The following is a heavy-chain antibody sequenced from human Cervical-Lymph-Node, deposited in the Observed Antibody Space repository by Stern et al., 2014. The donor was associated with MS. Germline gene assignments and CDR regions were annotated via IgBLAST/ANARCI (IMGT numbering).Heavy chain of an antibody. V-gene: IGHV1-69*01. CDR2: LIPKLSKS. J-gene: IGHJ3*01. Sequence: QVQLVQSGAEVKKPGSSARVSCRASGGTFNTFFNTYPFTWVRQAPGQGLEWMGVLIPKLSKSIHSLKFQDRFTITADESTRTVYMDLSSLRFEDTAVYYCAILHLRRLGSNDTVDLWGQGTMVTVSS. CDR3: AILHLRRLGSNDTVDL. CDR1: GGTFNTFFNTYP. D-gene: IGHD4/OR15-4a*01.